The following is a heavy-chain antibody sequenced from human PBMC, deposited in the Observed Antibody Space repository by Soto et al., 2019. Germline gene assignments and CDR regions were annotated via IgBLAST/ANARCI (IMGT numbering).Heavy chain of an antibody. CDR2: ISSSSSYI. V-gene: IGHV3-21*01. D-gene: IGHD3-10*01. CDR1: GFTFSSYS. J-gene: IGHJ4*02. Sequence: GGSLRLSCAASGFTFSSYSMNWVRQAPGKGLEWVSSISSSSSYIYYADSVKGRFTISRDNAKNSLYLQMNSLRAEDTAVYYCARDRGYYYGSGRDTFFDYWGQGTLVTVSS. CDR3: ARDRGYYYGSGRDTFFDY.